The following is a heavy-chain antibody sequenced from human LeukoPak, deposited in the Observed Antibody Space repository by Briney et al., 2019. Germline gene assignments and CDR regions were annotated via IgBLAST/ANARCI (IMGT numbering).Heavy chain of an antibody. V-gene: IGHV4-59*01. CDR1: GGSISSYY. Sequence: SETLSLTCTVSGGSISSYYWSWIRQPPGKALEWIECIYYSGSTSYNSSLKSRVTISVDTSKNQFSLKLTSVTAADTAVYYCARSGSSSTWYAWFDPWGQGTLVTVSS. CDR2: IYYSGST. J-gene: IGHJ5*02. D-gene: IGHD6-13*01. CDR3: ARSGSSSTWYAWFDP.